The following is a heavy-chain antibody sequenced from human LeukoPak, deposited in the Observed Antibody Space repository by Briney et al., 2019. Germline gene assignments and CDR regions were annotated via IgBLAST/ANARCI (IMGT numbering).Heavy chain of an antibody. CDR2: ISYDGSNK. CDR3: ARVLNYYDSSGYYFSY. V-gene: IGHV3-30-3*01. Sequence: GGSLRLSCAASGFTFSSYAMHWVRQAPGKGLEWVAVISYDGSNKYYADSVKGRFTISRDNSKNTLYLQMNSLRAEDTAVYYCARVLNYYDSSGYYFSYWGQGTLVTVSS. D-gene: IGHD3-22*01. CDR1: GFTFSSYA. J-gene: IGHJ4*02.